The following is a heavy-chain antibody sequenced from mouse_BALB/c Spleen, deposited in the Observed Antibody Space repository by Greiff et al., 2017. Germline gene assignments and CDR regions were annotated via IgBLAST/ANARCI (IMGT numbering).Heavy chain of an antibody. Sequence: VQLQQSGAELVRPGALVKLSCKASGFNIKDYYMHWVKQRPEQGLEWIGWIDPENGNTRYDPKFQGKASITADTSSNTAYLQLSSLTSEDTAVYYCARWGYDLYYAMDYWGQGTSVTVSS. CDR2: IDPENGNT. D-gene: IGHD2-14*01. V-gene: IGHV14-1*02. J-gene: IGHJ4*01. CDR1: GFNIKDYY. CDR3: ARWGYDLYYAMDY.